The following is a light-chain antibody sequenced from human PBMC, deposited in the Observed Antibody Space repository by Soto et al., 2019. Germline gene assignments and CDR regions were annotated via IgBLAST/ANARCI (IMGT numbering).Light chain of an antibody. CDR3: AAWHDSLSAVV. J-gene: IGLJ2*01. Sequence: QSVLTQPPSASGTPGQRVTISCSGSTSNIGSNYVYWYQQIPGTAPKLLIYRNNQRPSGVPDRFSGSKSGTSASLAISGLRSEDEADYYCAAWHDSLSAVVFGGGTKLTVL. CDR2: RNN. CDR1: TSNIGSNY. V-gene: IGLV1-47*01.